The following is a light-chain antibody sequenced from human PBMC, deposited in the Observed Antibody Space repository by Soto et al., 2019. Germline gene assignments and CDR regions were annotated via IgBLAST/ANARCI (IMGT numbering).Light chain of an antibody. CDR3: QQYGSSPPYT. CDR2: AAS. Sequence: EIVLTQSPVTLSLSPGERATLSCRASQSVTSGNLAWYQQKPGQAPRLLIYAASSRATNIPDRFSGSGSGTDFTLTISRLEPEEFAVYYCQQYGSSPPYTFGQGTKLEIK. J-gene: IGKJ2*01. V-gene: IGKV3-20*01. CDR1: QSVTSGN.